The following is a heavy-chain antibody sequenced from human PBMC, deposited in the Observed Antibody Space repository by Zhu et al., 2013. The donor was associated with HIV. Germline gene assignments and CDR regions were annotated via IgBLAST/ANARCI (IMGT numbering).Heavy chain of an antibody. J-gene: IGHJ4*02. V-gene: IGHV3-74*02. CDR3: ARARGRRWGSGRHYFDY. CDR2: VNTDGSSS. CDR1: GFTFSNFW. Sequence: EVQLVQSGGTLVQPGGSLKLSCAASGFTFSNFWMFWVRQVPGKGPVWVSGVNTDGSSSTYADSVKGRFTISRDNAKNTLYLQMNSLRAEDTAVYYCARARGRRWGSGRHYFDYVGPGEPWSPSP. D-gene: IGHD3-10*01.